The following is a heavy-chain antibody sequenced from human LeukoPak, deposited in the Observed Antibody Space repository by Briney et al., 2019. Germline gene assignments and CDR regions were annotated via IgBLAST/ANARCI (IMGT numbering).Heavy chain of an antibody. CDR3: IRDFRSADL. J-gene: IGHJ5*02. Sequence: GGSLRLSCVASGFTFSNYWMHWVCQPPGKGLVWVSRIYVDGRTTNYADSVKGRFTISRDNAKNTVYLEMNRLSVEDTATYYCIRDFRSADLWGQGTLVTVTS. CDR2: IYVDGRTT. V-gene: IGHV3-74*01. CDR1: GFTFSNYW.